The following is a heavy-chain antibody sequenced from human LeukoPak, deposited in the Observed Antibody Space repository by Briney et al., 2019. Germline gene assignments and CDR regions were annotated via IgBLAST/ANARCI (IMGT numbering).Heavy chain of an antibody. V-gene: IGHV3-7*01. Sequence: GESLRLSCAASGFTFSTYWMTWVRQAPGKGPEWVANIKEGGSATYYVDSVKGRFTISRDNAKKSLYLQMNSLRAEDTAVYYCARDGWVGDQVGWFDPWGQGTLVTVSS. CDR2: IKEGGSAT. CDR1: GFTFSTYW. D-gene: IGHD3-10*01. J-gene: IGHJ5*02. CDR3: ARDGWVGDQVGWFDP.